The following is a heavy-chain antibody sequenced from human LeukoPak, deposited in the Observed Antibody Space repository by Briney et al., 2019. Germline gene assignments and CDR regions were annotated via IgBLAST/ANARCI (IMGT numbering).Heavy chain of an antibody. Sequence: ASVKVSCKASGFTFTSSAMQWVRQARGQRLEWIGWIVVGSGNTNYAQKFQERVTITRDMSTSTAYMELSSLRSEDTAVYYCVADTARAYCGGDCLADWGQGTLVTVSS. CDR1: GFTFTSSA. V-gene: IGHV1-58*02. D-gene: IGHD2-21*02. CDR3: VADTARAYCGGDCLAD. J-gene: IGHJ4*02. CDR2: IVVGSGNT.